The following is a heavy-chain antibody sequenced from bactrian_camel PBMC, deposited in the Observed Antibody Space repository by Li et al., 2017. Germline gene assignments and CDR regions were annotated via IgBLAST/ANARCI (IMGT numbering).Heavy chain of an antibody. Sequence: VQLVESGGGSVEAGGSLTLSCTASRSILTMYRAGWFRQDSGNKREGVVVIGTTGSTIYADSVKARFTVSTISIDSAKNILYLQMNDLKPDDTAMYYCAAGEAGVHGCDNGMPYWGKGTQVTVS. CDR2: IGTTGST. D-gene: IGHD5*01. J-gene: IGHJ7*01. CDR1: RSILTMYR. V-gene: IGHV3S53*01.